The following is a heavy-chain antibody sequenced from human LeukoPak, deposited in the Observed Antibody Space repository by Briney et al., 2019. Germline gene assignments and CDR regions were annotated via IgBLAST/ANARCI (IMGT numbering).Heavy chain of an antibody. D-gene: IGHD3-22*01. CDR1: GFTFSSYT. CDR2: ISGSGSSI. J-gene: IGHJ3*02. V-gene: IGHV3-21*01. Sequence: GGSLRLSCAASGFTFSSYTINWVRQAPGKGLQWVSSISGSGSSIYYADSVKGRFTVSRDNAKNSLSLQMNSLRAEDTAVYYCARDDYFVISGYYSDNAFDIWGQGTMVTVSS. CDR3: ARDDYFVISGYYSDNAFDI.